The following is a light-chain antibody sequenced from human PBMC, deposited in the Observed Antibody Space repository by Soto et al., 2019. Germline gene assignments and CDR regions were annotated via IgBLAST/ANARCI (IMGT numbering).Light chain of an antibody. CDR2: STN. Sequence: QTVVTQEPSLSGSPGGTVTLTCGLSSGSVSTNYYPSWYQQTPGQAPRTLIYSTNTRSSGVPDRFSGSILGNKAALTITGAQADAHSDYYCMLSMGSGTYVFGIGGKVTVL. J-gene: IGLJ1*01. V-gene: IGLV8-61*01. CDR3: MLSMGSGTYV. CDR1: SGSVSTNYY.